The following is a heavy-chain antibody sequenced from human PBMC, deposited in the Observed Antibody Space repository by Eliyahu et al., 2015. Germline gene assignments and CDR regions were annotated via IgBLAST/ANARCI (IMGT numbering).Heavy chain of an antibody. J-gene: IGHJ6*02. D-gene: IGHD3-3*01. CDR2: INHSGST. V-gene: IGHV4-34*01. Sequence: QVQLQQWGAGLLKPSETLSLTCAVYGXSFSGYYWXWIRQPPGKGLEWIGEINHSGSTNYNPSLKSRVTISVDTSKNQFSLKLSSVTAADTAVYYCARGPHYDFWSGRPHDGYYYYGMDVWGQGTTVTVSS. CDR1: GXSFSGYY. CDR3: ARGPHYDFWSGRPHDGYYYYGMDV.